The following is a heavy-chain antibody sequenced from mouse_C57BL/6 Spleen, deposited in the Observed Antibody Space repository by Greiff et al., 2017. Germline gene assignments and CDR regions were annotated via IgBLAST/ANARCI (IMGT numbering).Heavy chain of an antibody. CDR2: INPNNGGT. D-gene: IGHD1-1*01. V-gene: IGHV1-22*01. CDR1: GYTFTDYN. J-gene: IGHJ2*01. Sequence: VQLQQSGPELVKPGASVKMSCKASGYTFTDYNMHWVKQSHGKSLEWIGYINPNNGGTSYNQKFKGKATLTVNKSSSTAYMELRSLTSEDSAVYYCARYYYGSREYYCDYWGQGTTLTVSS. CDR3: ARYYYGSREYYCDY.